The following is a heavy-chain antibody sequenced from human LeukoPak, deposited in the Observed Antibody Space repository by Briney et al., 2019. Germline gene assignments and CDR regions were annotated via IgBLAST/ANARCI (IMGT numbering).Heavy chain of an antibody. V-gene: IGHV3-48*03. Sequence: GGSLRLSCAASGFTFSSYEMNWVRQAPGKGLEWVSYISSSTSTIYYADSVKGRFTISRDNAKNSLYLQMNSLRAEDTAVYYCARGDKVVAADYYYYMDVWGKGTTVTISS. CDR1: GFTFSSYE. J-gene: IGHJ6*03. D-gene: IGHD2-15*01. CDR2: ISSSTSTI. CDR3: ARGDKVVAADYYYYMDV.